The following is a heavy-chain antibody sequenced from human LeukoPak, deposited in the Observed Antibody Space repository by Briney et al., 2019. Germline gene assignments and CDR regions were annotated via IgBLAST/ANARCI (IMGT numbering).Heavy chain of an antibody. CDR3: ARSSRITMIRSPDAFDI. CDR2: IYTSGST. Sequence: PSETLSPTCTVSGGSISSYYWSWIRQPAGKGLEWIGRIYTSGSTNYNPSLKSRVTMSVDTSKNQFSLKLSSVTAADTAVYYCARSSRITMIRSPDAFDIWGQGTMVTVSS. CDR1: GGSISSYY. D-gene: IGHD3-22*01. J-gene: IGHJ3*02. V-gene: IGHV4-4*07.